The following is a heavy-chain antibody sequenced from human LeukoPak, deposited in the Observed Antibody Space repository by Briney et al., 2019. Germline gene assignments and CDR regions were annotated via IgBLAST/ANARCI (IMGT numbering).Heavy chain of an antibody. CDR1: GGPISTYYY. J-gene: IGHJ4*02. CDR2: IHNSGST. CDR3: TRGRGWYYY. V-gene: IGHV4-59*01. Sequence: SETLSLTCTVSGGPISTYYYWSWVRQPPGKGLEWIGYIHNSGSTSYNPSLNSRVTMLVDTSKNQFSLKLSSVSAADTAIYYCTRGRGWYYYGARGTRAPVSS. D-gene: IGHD6-19*01.